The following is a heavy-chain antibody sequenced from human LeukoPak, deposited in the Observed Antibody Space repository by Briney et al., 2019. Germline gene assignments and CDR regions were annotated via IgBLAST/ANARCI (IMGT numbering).Heavy chain of an antibody. J-gene: IGHJ6*03. CDR2: ISGSGGST. CDR3: ETAMVDDYYYYYYMDV. D-gene: IGHD3-10*01. CDR1: GFTFSSYA. Sequence: PGGSLRLSCAASGFTFSSYAMSWVRQAPGKGLEWVSAISGSGGSTYYADSVKGRFTISRDNSKNTLYLQMNSLRAEDTAVYYCETAMVDDYYYYYYMDVWGKGTTVTVSS. V-gene: IGHV3-23*01.